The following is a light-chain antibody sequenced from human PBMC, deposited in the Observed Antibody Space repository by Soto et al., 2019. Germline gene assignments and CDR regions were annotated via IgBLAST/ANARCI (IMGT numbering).Light chain of an antibody. J-gene: IGKJ4*01. Sequence: DIQMTQSPSSLSASVGDRVTITCRASQSISSYLNWYQQRPGKAPNNLIYAASRLQSGVPSRFSGSGSGTDFTLTISNLQPEDVATYYCQQSCGSPLTFGGGTKVEIK. CDR3: QQSCGSPLT. V-gene: IGKV1-39*01. CDR1: QSISSY. CDR2: AAS.